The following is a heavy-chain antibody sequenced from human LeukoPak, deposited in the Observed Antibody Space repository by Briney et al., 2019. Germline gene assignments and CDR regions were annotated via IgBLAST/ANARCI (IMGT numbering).Heavy chain of an antibody. CDR1: GFIFTNYN. V-gene: IGHV3-21*01. Sequence: KSGGSLRLSCAASGFIFTNYNLNWVRQAPGKGLEWISSISGGSTYIYYADSVRGRFTISRDNAKNSVYLQMNSLRGEDTAVYYCARDGVTTNGGVIADSRLFDIWGQGTMVTVSS. D-gene: IGHD2-8*02. CDR3: ARDGVTTNGGVIADSRLFDI. CDR2: ISGGSTYI. J-gene: IGHJ3*02.